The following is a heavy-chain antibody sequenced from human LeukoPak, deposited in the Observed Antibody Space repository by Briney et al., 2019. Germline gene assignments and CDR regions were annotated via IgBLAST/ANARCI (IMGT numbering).Heavy chain of an antibody. CDR3: ARQSVHGDYYFDY. V-gene: IGHV5-10-1*01. D-gene: IGHD4-17*01. CDR2: IDPSDSYT. Sequence: GESLKISFKGSGXSFTSYCISWVRQMPGKGVEWMGRIDPSDSYTNYSPSFQGHVTISADKSISTAHLQWSSLKASDTAMYYCARQSVHGDYYFDYWGQGTLVTVSS. J-gene: IGHJ4*02. CDR1: GXSFTSYC.